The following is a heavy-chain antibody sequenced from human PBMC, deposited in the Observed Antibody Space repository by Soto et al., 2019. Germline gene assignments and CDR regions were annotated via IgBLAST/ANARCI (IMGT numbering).Heavy chain of an antibody. Sequence: QVQLVQSGAEVKKPGASVKVSCKASGYTFTSYDINWVRQATGQGLERMGWMNPNSGNTGYAQKCQGRVTMTRNTSISAAYMELSSLRSEDTAVYYCARGINYYDSGDDAFDIWGQGTMVTVSS. J-gene: IGHJ3*02. D-gene: IGHD3-10*01. CDR2: MNPNSGNT. CDR3: ARGINYYDSGDDAFDI. CDR1: GYTFTSYD. V-gene: IGHV1-8*01.